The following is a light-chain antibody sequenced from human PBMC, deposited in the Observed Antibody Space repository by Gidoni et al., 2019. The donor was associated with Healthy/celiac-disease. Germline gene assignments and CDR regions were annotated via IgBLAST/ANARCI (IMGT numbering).Light chain of an antibody. CDR3: QQYNNWPYT. Sequence: EIVMTQSPATLSVSPGERATLPCRASQSVSSNLAWYQQKPGQDPRLLIYGASTRATGIPARFSGSGSGKEFTLTISSLQSEDFAVYYCQQYNNWPYTFGQGTKLEIK. V-gene: IGKV3-15*01. CDR1: QSVSSN. J-gene: IGKJ2*01. CDR2: GAS.